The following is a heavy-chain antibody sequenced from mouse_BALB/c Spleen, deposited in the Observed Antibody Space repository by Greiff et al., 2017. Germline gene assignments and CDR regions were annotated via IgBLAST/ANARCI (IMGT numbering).Heavy chain of an antibody. J-gene: IGHJ4*01. CDR2: IRNKANGYTT. D-gene: IGHD2-3*01. V-gene: IGHV7-3*02. CDR1: GFTFTDYY. CDR3: ARRGYLPAMDY. Sequence: EVKLVESGGGLVQPGGSLRLSCATSGFTFTDYYMSWVRQPPGKALEWLGFIRNKANGYTTEYSASVKGRFTISRDNSQSILYLQMNTLRAEDSATYYCARRGYLPAMDYWGQGTSVTVSS.